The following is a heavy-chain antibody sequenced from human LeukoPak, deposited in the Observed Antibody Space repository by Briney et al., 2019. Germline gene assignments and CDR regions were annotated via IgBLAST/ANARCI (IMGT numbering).Heavy chain of an antibody. CDR3: ARPRGSSGPPNY. CDR2: IWYDGGNK. J-gene: IGHJ4*02. Sequence: GRSLRLSCAASGFTFSSYGMHWVRQAPGKGLEWVAVIWYDGGNKYYADSVKGRFTISRDNSKNTLYLQMNSLRAEDTAVYYCARPRGSSGPPNYWGQGTLVTVSS. CDR1: GFTFSSYG. V-gene: IGHV3-33*01. D-gene: IGHD6-19*01.